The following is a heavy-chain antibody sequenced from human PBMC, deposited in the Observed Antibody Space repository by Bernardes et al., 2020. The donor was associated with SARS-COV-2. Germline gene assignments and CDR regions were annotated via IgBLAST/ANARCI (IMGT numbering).Heavy chain of an antibody. CDR1: GFSFNNYA. V-gene: IGHV3-30*18. CDR2: IAYDGSLK. J-gene: IGHJ4*02. Sequence: GGSLRLSCAASGFSFNNYAMHWVRQAPGKGLEWVTIIAYDGSLKYYADSVRGRFTISRDNSKKTLYLQMNSLKPEDTAVYYCVKVGYDSDNYYHLDNWGRGTLVTVSS. D-gene: IGHD6-19*01. CDR3: VKVGYDSDNYYHLDN.